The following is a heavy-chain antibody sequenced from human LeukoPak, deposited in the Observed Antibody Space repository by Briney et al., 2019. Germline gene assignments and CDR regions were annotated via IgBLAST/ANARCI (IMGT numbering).Heavy chain of an antibody. CDR1: GGSIRSSSYY. J-gene: IGHJ4*02. CDR2: IYYIGST. D-gene: IGHD6-19*01. V-gene: IGHV4-39*07. Sequence: SETLSLTCTVSGGSIRSSSYYWGWIRQPPGKGLEWIGSIYYIGSTYYNPSLKSRITISVDTSKNQFSLKLNSVTAADTAVYYCARDWSPGIAVAGNLDYWGQGSLVTVSS. CDR3: ARDWSPGIAVAGNLDY.